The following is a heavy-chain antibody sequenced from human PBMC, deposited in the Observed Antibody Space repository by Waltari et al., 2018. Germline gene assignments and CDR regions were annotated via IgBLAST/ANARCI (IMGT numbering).Heavy chain of an antibody. J-gene: IGHJ6*03. Sequence: SVKGRFTISRDNAKKSMYMEMDSLRAEDTAVYYCARPSTEYYYYYYYMDVWGKGTTVTVS. CDR3: ARPSTEYYYYYYYMDV. V-gene: IGHV3-48*03.